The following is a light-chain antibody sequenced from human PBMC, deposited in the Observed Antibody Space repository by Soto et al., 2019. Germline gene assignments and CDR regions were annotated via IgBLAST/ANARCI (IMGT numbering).Light chain of an antibody. CDR3: QQTYSTSLVT. CDR1: QGIRNY. CDR2: GAT. Sequence: DIQMTQSPSSLSASVGDRVTITCRASQGIRNYLGWYQQKPGKAPRLLIFGATSLKGGVPSRFSGSGTGTEFTLTISSLQPEDFATYYCQQTYSTSLVTFGPGTKVDIK. J-gene: IGKJ3*01. V-gene: IGKV1-39*01.